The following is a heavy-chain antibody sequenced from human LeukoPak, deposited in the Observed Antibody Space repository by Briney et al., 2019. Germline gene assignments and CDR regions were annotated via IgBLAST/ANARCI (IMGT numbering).Heavy chain of an antibody. CDR2: IYSGGST. D-gene: IGHD1-26*01. CDR3: ARNSGSYQAHY. J-gene: IGHJ4*02. CDR1: GXTVSSNY. V-gene: IGHV3-53*04. Sequence: PGGSLRLSCSASGXTVSSNYRSWVRQAPGKGLEWVSVIYSGGSTYYADSVKGRFTISRHNSKNTLYLQMNSLRAEDTAVYYCARNSGSYQAHYWGQGTLVTVSS.